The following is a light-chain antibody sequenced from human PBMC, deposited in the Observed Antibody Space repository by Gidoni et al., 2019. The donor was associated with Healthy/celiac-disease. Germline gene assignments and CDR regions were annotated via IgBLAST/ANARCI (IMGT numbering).Light chain of an antibody. CDR2: DAS. CDR1: QSVSSN. V-gene: IGKV3-15*01. J-gene: IGKJ2*01. CDR3: QQYNSWPFT. Sequence: EIVMTQSPATLSGSPGERGSLSCRPSQSVSSNLVWYQQKTGQAPRLLIYDASTRATGIPVRFSGSGSGTEFTLTISSLQSEDIAVYYCQQYNSWPFTFGQGTKLEI.